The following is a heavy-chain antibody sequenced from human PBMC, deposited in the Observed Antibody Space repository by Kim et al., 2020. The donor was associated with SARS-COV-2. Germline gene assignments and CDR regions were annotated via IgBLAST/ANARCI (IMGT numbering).Heavy chain of an antibody. V-gene: IGHV3-33*03. CDR2: IWDDGSKK. CDR3: AKDKRYDSAGLASDS. D-gene: IGHD3-22*01. Sequence: GGSLRVSCVASGFTFSSFGMHWVRQAPGKGPEWVAVIWDDGSKKLYVDSVKGRFIIFRDNSKNTVYLQMNSLRAEDTAVYYCAKDKRYDSAGLASDSWGQGTLVTVSS. CDR1: GFTFSSFG. J-gene: IGHJ4*02.